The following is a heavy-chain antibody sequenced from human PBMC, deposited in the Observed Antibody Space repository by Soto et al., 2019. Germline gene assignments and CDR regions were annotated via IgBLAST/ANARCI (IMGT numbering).Heavy chain of an antibody. V-gene: IGHV4-4*02. CDR1: GGSISSSNW. J-gene: IGHJ4*02. Sequence: QVQLQESGPGLVKPSGTLSLTCAVSGGSISSSNWWSWVRQPPGKGLEWIGEIYHSGSTNYNPSLKSLVNKSVDQSKNQFSLKLSSVTAADTAVYYCVRGGGNYYDSSGPGCGQGTLVTVSS. D-gene: IGHD3-22*01. CDR2: IYHSGST. CDR3: VRGGGNYYDSSGPG.